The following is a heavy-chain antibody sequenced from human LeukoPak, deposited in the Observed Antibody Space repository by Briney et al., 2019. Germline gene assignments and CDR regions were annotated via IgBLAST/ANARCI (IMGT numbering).Heavy chain of an antibody. D-gene: IGHD3-10*01. CDR1: GYTFTNYW. J-gene: IGHJ5*02. CDR3: ARAYGSGSYYNWFDP. V-gene: IGHV5-51*01. Sequence: KHGESLKISCKGSGYTFTNYWIGWVRRVPGKGLEWMGIIYPGDSDTRYSPSFQGQVTISADKSISTAYLQWSSLKASDTAMYYCARAYGSGSYYNWFDPWGQGTLVTVSS. CDR2: IYPGDSDT.